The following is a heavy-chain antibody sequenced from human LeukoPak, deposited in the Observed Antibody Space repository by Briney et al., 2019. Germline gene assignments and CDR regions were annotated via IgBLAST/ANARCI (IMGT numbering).Heavy chain of an antibody. D-gene: IGHD2-8*02. CDR2: ISDIGSI. Sequence: SETLPLTCTVSGGSISSYYWSWIRQPPGKGLEWIAYISDIGSINYNPSLKSRVTISLDTSKNQFSLKLSSVTAADTAVYYCAGHHPRNTVDFWGQGTLVTVSS. CDR1: GGSISSYY. CDR3: AGHHPRNTVDF. J-gene: IGHJ4*02. V-gene: IGHV4-59*08.